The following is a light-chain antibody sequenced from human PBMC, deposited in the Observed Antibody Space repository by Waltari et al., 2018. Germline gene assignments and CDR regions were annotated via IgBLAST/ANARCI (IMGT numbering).Light chain of an antibody. V-gene: IGLV8-61*01. Sequence: QTVVTQEPSVSVSPGGTVTLTCALSSGSVSTSFYPSWYQQTPGQAPRTLIYSTNTRLFGVPNRFSSSILGNKAALTIAGAQADDEADYYCVLYMDSGVWVFGGGTKLTVL. J-gene: IGLJ3*02. CDR2: STN. CDR1: SGSVSTSFY. CDR3: VLYMDSGVWV.